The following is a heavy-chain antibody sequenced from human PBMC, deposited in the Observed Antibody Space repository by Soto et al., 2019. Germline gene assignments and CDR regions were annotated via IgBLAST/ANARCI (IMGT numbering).Heavy chain of an antibody. D-gene: IGHD6-13*01. J-gene: IGHJ5*02. CDR2: ISSSGDSP. V-gene: IGHV3-23*01. CDR1: GFTFSNYA. Sequence: GGSLRLSCAASGFTFSNYAMSWVRQAPGKGLEWVSAISSSGDSPYYADSVKGRFTVSRDNSKNTLYLQMNSLRAEDTAVYYCARVAAAGTGNWFDPWGQGTLVTVSS. CDR3: ARVAAAGTGNWFDP.